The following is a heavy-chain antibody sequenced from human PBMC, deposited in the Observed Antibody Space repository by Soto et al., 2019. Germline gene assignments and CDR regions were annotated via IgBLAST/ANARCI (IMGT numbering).Heavy chain of an antibody. CDR1: GFTFSSYA. V-gene: IGHV3-30-3*01. D-gene: IGHD4-4*01. CDR3: ARPLWRDDYNWGYFDL. Sequence: PGGSLRLSCGASGFTFSSYAMHWVRQAPGKGLEWVAVISYDGSNKYYADSVKGRFTISRDNSKNTLYLQMNSLRLEDTAVYYCARPLWRDDYNWGYFDLWGRGTLVTVSS. J-gene: IGHJ2*01. CDR2: ISYDGSNK.